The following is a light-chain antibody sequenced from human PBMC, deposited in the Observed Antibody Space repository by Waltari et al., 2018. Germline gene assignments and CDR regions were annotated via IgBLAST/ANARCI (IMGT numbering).Light chain of an antibody. CDR2: AAS. J-gene: IGKJ1*01. CDR3: QQLNSYPKGT. Sequence: DIQLTQSPSFLSASVGDRVTITCRASQGISSYLALYQQKPGKAPKLLIYAASTLQRGVPSRFSGSGSGTEFTLTISSLQPEDFATYYCQQLNSYPKGTFGQGTKVEIK. V-gene: IGKV1-9*01. CDR1: QGISSY.